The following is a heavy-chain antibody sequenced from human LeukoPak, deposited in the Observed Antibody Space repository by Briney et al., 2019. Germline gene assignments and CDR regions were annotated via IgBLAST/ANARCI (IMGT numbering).Heavy chain of an antibody. CDR3: AKRGTSGSASYYYMDV. Sequence: GGSLRLSCAASGFTFSSYGIRWVRHPPGKGLEWVSAITGSGGSTYYADSMKGRFTISRDNSKNTLYLQMNSLRAADTALYYCAKRGTSGSASYYYMDVWGKGTTVTISS. CDR2: ITGSGGST. V-gene: IGHV3-23*01. D-gene: IGHD1-26*01. CDR1: GFTFSSYG. J-gene: IGHJ6*03.